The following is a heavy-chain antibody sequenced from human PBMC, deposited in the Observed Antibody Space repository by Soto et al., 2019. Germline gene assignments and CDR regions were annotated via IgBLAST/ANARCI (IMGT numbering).Heavy chain of an antibody. CDR1: GFTFSNYA. Sequence: EVQLLESGGGLVQPGGSLRLSCAASGFTFSNYAVTWVRQAPGKGLEWVSTISGSGGSTYYADSVKGRFTISRDNSKNTLYLQMTSLRAEDTAVYYCAKVQGSSWYEIDYWGQGTLFTVSS. V-gene: IGHV3-23*01. D-gene: IGHD6-13*01. CDR2: ISGSGGST. CDR3: AKVQGSSWYEIDY. J-gene: IGHJ4*02.